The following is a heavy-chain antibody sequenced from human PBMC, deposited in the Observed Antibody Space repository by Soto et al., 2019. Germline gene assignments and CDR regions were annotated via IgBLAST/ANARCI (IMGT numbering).Heavy chain of an antibody. J-gene: IGHJ4*02. D-gene: IGHD2-2*01. CDR3: ANTYLGYCSSTSCYRPDY. V-gene: IGHV3-23*01. CDR1: GFTFSSYA. Sequence: PGGSLRLSCAASGFTFSSYAMSWVRQAPGKGLEWVSAISGSGGSTYYADSVKGRFAISRDNSKNTLYLQMNSLRAEDTAVYYCANTYLGYCSSTSCYRPDYWGQGTLVTVSS. CDR2: ISGSGGST.